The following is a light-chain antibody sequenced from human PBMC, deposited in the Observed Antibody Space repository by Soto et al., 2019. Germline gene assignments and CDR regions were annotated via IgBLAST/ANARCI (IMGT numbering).Light chain of an antibody. V-gene: IGKV2-24*01. J-gene: IGKJ2*01. CDR1: QSLVTADGHTF. CDR2: KVS. CDR3: LQLTHVPYT. Sequence: DVVLTQPPLSSPVSLGQPASISCRSSQSLVTADGHTFLSWLQQRPGQPPRVLSYKVSNRFSGVPDKFSGSGAGTDFTLKISRVEAEDVGIYYCLQLTHVPYTFGQGTKLEIK.